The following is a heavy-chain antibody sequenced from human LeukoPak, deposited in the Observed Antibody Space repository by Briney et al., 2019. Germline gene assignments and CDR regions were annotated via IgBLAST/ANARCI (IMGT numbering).Heavy chain of an antibody. CDR3: ARDEGNWDYGS. J-gene: IGHJ4*02. CDR1: GFTFDDYA. CDR2: ISWNSGSL. D-gene: IGHD1-7*01. V-gene: IGHV3-9*01. Sequence: RCLRLSCAASGFTFDDYAMHWVRQAPGKGLEWVSGISWNSGSLGYADSVKGRFTISRDNAKNQLYLQMNSLRAEDTAVYYCARDEGNWDYGSWGQGTLVTVSS.